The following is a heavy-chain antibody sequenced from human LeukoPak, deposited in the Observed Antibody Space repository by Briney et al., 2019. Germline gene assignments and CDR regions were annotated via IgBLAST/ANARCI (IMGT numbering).Heavy chain of an antibody. J-gene: IGHJ4*02. D-gene: IGHD6-13*01. V-gene: IGHV3-21*04. Sequence: GGSLRLSCAASGFTFSSYSMNWVRQAPGKGLEWVSSISSSSSYIYYADSVKGRFTISRDNAKNSLYLQMNSLRAEDTALYYCAKDSSFGSSWYGGYYFDYWGQGTLVTVSS. CDR3: AKDSSFGSSWYGGYYFDY. CDR1: GFTFSSYS. CDR2: ISSSSSYI.